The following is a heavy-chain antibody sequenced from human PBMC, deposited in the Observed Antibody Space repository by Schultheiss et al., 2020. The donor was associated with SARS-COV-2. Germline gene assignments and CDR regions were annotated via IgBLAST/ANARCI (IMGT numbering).Heavy chain of an antibody. CDR2: IWYDGSNK. Sequence: GSLRLSCAASGFTFSSYGMHWVRQAPGKGLEWVAVIWYDGSNKYYADSVKGRFTISRDNSKNTLYLQMNSLRAEDTAVYYCARDSDFWSGYYFDYWGQGTLVTVSS. D-gene: IGHD3-3*01. J-gene: IGHJ4*02. CDR3: ARDSDFWSGYYFDY. CDR1: GFTFSSYG. V-gene: IGHV3-33*01.